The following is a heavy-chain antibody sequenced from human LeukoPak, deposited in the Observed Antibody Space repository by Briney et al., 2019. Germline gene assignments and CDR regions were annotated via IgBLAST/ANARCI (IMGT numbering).Heavy chain of an antibody. Sequence: PGGFLRLSCAASGFTFSDYYMSWIRQAPGKGLEWVSYISSSGSTIYYADSVKGRFTISRDNAKNSLYLQMNSLRAEDTAVYYCARVKGATLNYFDYWGQGTLVTVSS. D-gene: IGHD1-26*01. CDR2: ISSSGSTI. J-gene: IGHJ4*02. V-gene: IGHV3-11*01. CDR1: GFTFSDYY. CDR3: ARVKGATLNYFDY.